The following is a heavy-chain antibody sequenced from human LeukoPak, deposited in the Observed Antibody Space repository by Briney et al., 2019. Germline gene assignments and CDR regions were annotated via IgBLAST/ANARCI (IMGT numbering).Heavy chain of an antibody. CDR3: AREDGTAMDNAFDI. CDR1: GGPISTTDDY. J-gene: IGHJ3*02. Sequence: SETLSLTCTVSGGPISTTDDYWGWIRQPPGKGPEWIGSIYYTGSTFYNPSLKSRVTISEDPSKNQFSLKSRSVTAADTAVYYCAREDGTAMDNAFDIWGQGTMVTVSS. CDR2: IYYTGST. V-gene: IGHV4-39*07. D-gene: IGHD5-18*01.